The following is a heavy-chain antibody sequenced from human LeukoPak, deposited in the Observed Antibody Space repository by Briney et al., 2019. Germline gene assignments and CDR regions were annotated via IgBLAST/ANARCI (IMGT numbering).Heavy chain of an antibody. Sequence: PGGSLRLSCAASGFTFSSYALTWVRQAPGKGLEWVSGISVNDGSPYYADSVKGRFTISRDNSKDTVYLQMNSLRAEDTALYYCARGRTYSGRNADAFDIWGQGTMVTVSS. CDR3: ARGRTYSGRNADAFDI. J-gene: IGHJ3*02. V-gene: IGHV3-23*01. D-gene: IGHD1-26*01. CDR1: GFTFSSYA. CDR2: ISVNDGSP.